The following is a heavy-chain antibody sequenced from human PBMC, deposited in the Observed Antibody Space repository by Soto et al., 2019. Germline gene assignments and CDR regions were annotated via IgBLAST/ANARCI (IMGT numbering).Heavy chain of an antibody. CDR3: AKDQDRDGYKPDAWDI. CDR2: ISYDGSNK. D-gene: IGHD5-12*01. Sequence: GGSLRLSCAASGFTFSSYGMHWVRQAPGKGLEWVAVISYDGSNKYYADSVKGRFTISRDNSKNTLYLQMNSLRAEDTAVYYCAKDQDRDGYKPDAWDIWGQGTMVTVSS. V-gene: IGHV3-30*18. CDR1: GFTFSSYG. J-gene: IGHJ3*02.